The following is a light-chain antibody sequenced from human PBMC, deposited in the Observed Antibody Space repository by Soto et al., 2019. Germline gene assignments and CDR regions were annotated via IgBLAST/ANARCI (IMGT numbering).Light chain of an antibody. V-gene: IGLV2-8*01. CDR3: SSYGGTNSLKV. CDR1: SSDVGGYNY. Sequence: SALTQPPSASGSPGRSVTISCTGTSSDVGGYNYVSWYQQHPGKAPKVMMYEVSKRPSGVPDRFSGSKSGNTASLTVSGLQAEDEADYYCSSYGGTNSLKVFGGGTQLTVL. J-gene: IGLJ2*01. CDR2: EVS.